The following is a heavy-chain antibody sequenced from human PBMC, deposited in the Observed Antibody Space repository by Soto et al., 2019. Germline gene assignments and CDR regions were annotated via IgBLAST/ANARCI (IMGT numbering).Heavy chain of an antibody. CDR1: GGTFSSYA. CDR2: IIPIFGTA. CDR3: ARPYYYDSSGYRFGYFDY. Sequence: QVQLVQSGAEVKKPGSSVKVSCKASGGTFSSYAISWVRQAPGQGLEWMGGIIPIFGTANYAQKFQGRVTITADESTSTAYMELSSLRSEYTAVYYCARPYYYDSSGYRFGYFDYWGQGTLVTVSS. J-gene: IGHJ4*02. V-gene: IGHV1-69*01. D-gene: IGHD3-22*01.